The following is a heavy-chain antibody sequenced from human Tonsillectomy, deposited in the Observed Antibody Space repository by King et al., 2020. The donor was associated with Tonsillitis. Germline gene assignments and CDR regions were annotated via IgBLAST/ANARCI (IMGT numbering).Heavy chain of an antibody. CDR3: ARDQAYTSFDY. J-gene: IGHJ4*02. Sequence: QLVESGGGLVQPGGSLKLSCAASEFTFSSSWMTWVRQAPGKGLQWVATIKPDGSEKYYADSVEGRFTVSRDNAKNSLDLQMNSLRSEDTALYYCARDQAYTSFDYWGQGTLVSVSS. V-gene: IGHV3-7*04. CDR2: IKPDGSEK. CDR1: EFTFSSSW. D-gene: IGHD6-19*01.